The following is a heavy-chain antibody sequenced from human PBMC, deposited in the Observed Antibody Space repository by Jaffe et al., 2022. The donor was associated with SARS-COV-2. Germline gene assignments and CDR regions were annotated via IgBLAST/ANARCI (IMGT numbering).Heavy chain of an antibody. Sequence: QVQLQESGPGLVKPSQTLSLTCTVSGGSISSGSYYWSWIRQPAGKGLEWIGRIYTSGSTNYNPSLKSRVTISVDTSKNQFSLKLSSVTAADTAVYYCARDGVMGKYYYGMDVWGQGTTVTVSS. CDR1: GGSISSGSYY. J-gene: IGHJ6*02. CDR3: ARDGVMGKYYYGMDV. V-gene: IGHV4-61*02. CDR2: IYTSGST. D-gene: IGHD3-16*01.